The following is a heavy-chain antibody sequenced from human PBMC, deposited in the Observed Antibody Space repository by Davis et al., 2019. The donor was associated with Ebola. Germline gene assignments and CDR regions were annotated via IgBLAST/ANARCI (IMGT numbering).Heavy chain of an antibody. CDR2: TYYRSKWYN. J-gene: IGHJ5*02. D-gene: IGHD3-3*01. CDR3: ARHPLRFFGLGVWFDP. CDR1: GDSVSSNSAA. Sequence: SQTLSLTCAISGDSVSSNSAAWNWIRQSPSRGLEWLGRTYYRSKWYNDYAVSVKSRITINPDTSKNQFSLQLNSVTPEDTAVYYCARHPLRFFGLGVWFDPWGQGTLVTVSS. V-gene: IGHV6-1*01.